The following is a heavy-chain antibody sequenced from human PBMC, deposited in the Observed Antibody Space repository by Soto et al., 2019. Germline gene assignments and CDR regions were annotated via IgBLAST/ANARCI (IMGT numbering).Heavy chain of an antibody. V-gene: IGHV3-15*01. Sequence: RRLSCAASGSTFSNAWMSWVRQAPGKGLEWVGRVKSKSNGGTTDYAASVKGRFTISRDDSKNTLYLQMNSLKTEDTAVYYCTTLGFDPWGQGTLVTVSS. CDR2: VKSKSNGGTT. J-gene: IGHJ5*02. CDR3: TTLGFDP. CDR1: GSTFSNAW.